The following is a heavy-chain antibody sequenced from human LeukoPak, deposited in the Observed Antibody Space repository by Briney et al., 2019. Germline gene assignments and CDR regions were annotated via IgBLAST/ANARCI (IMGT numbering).Heavy chain of an antibody. Sequence: PSETLSLTCTVSGGSISSYYWGWIRQPPGKGLEWIGSIYYGGSTYYNPSLKSRVTISVDTSKNQFSLKLSSVTAADTAVYYCARQPLYYDSSGYHDYWGQGTLVTVSS. D-gene: IGHD3-22*01. CDR1: GGSISSYY. J-gene: IGHJ4*02. CDR3: ARQPLYYDSSGYHDY. V-gene: IGHV4-39*07. CDR2: IYYGGST.